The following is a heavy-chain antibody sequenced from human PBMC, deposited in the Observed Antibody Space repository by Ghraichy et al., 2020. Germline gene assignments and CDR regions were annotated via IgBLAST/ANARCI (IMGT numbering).Heavy chain of an antibody. J-gene: IGHJ6*02. CDR1: GGTFSSYA. D-gene: IGHD3-22*01. V-gene: IGHV1-69*13. CDR2: IIPIFGTA. Sequence: SVKVSCKASGGTFSSYAISWVRQAPGQGLEWMGGIIPIFGTANYAQKFQGRVTITADESTSTAYMELSSLRSEDTAVYYCARAEDYYDSSGYYNGYYYYGMDVWGQGTTVTVSS. CDR3: ARAEDYYDSSGYYNGYYYYGMDV.